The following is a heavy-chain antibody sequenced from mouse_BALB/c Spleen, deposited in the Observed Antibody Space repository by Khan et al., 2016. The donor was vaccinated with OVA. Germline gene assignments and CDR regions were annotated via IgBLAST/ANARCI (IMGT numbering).Heavy chain of an antibody. CDR3: ASLYGNYAWFAD. CDR1: GFNIKDTY. Sequence: VQLKESGAELVKPGASVKLSCTASGFNIKDTYMHWVKQRPEQGLEWIGRIDPANGNTKYDPKFQGKATITADTSSNTAYLQLSSLTAEDTAVYYCASLYGNYAWFADWGQGTLVTVSA. V-gene: IGHV14-3*02. J-gene: IGHJ3*01. CDR2: IDPANGNT. D-gene: IGHD2-10*02.